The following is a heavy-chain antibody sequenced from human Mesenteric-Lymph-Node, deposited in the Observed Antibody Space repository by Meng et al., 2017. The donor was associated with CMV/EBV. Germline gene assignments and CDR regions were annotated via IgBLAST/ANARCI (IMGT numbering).Heavy chain of an antibody. CDR3: VRGVRYGGTRRFFDS. Sequence: YVQSFSGYYWTWIRQPPGKGLEWIGEEINHIGGTNYNPSLQSRVTISLDTPRKQFSLRLTSVTAADTAVYYCVRGVRYGGTRRFFDSWGQGTLVTVSS. V-gene: IGHV4-34*01. CDR1: VQSFSGYY. J-gene: IGHJ4*02. CDR2: EINHIGGT. D-gene: IGHD1-1*01.